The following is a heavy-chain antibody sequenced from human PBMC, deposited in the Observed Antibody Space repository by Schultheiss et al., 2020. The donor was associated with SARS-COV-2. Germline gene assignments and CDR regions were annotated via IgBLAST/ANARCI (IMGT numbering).Heavy chain of an antibody. Sequence: GESLKISCAASGFTFSSYSMNWVRQAPGKGLEWVSYISSSSSTIYYADSVKGRFTISRDNAKNSLYLQMNSLRDEDTAVYYCARDSKTYSGYDLGQWLDYFDYWGQGTLVTVSS. CDR2: ISSSSSTI. J-gene: IGHJ4*02. CDR1: GFTFSSYS. CDR3: ARDSKTYSGYDLGQWLDYFDY. D-gene: IGHD5-12*01. V-gene: IGHV3-48*02.